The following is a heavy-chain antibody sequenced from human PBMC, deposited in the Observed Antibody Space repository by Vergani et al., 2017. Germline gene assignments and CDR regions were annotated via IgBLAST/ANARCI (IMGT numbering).Heavy chain of an antibody. Sequence: QVQLVQSWAEVKKTGSSVKVSCKASGGTFSSYAISWVRQAPGQGLEWMGGIIPIFGTANYAQKFQGRVTITADESTSTAYMELSSLRSEDTAVDYGASNRDASGSYYCMDVWGQGTTVTVSS. CDR2: IIPIFGTA. V-gene: IGHV1-69*01. CDR1: GGTFSSYA. J-gene: IGHJ6*02. D-gene: IGHD3-10*01. CDR3: ASNRDASGSYYCMDV.